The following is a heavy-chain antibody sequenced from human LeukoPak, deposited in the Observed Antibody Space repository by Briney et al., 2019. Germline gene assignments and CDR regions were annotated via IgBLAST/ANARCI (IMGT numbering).Heavy chain of an antibody. V-gene: IGHV1-18*01. J-gene: IGHJ4*02. CDR2: ISAYNGNT. CDR3: ARDRREYIAAAGPPDFDY. CDR1: GYTFTSYG. D-gene: IGHD6-13*01. Sequence: ASVKVSCKASGYTFTSYGISWVRQAPGQGLEWMGWISAYNGNTNYAQKLQGRVTMTTDTSTSTAYMELRSLRSDDTAVYYCARDRREYIAAAGPPDFDYWGQGTLVTVSS.